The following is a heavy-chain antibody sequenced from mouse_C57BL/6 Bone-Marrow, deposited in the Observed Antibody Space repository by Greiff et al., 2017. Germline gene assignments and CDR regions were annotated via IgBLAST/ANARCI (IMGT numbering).Heavy chain of an antibody. Sequence: VQLQQSGAELARPGASVKLSCKASGYTFTSYGISWVKQRTGQGLGWIGEIYPRSGNTYYNEKFKGKATLTADKSSSTAYMELRSLTSEDSAVYFCARERAWFAYWGQGTLVTVSA. V-gene: IGHV1-81*01. CDR2: IYPRSGNT. J-gene: IGHJ3*01. CDR1: GYTFTSYG. CDR3: ARERAWFAY.